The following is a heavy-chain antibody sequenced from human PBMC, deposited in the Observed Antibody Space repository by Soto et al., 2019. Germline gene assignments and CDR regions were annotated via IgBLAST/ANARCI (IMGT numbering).Heavy chain of an antibody. CDR2: IGVTDNTI. CDR3: ATYYYGSGSSFDY. CDR1: GFTFSDYY. J-gene: IGHJ4*02. Sequence: GGSLRLSCAASGFTFSDYYMTWIRQAPGKGLEWVSYIGVTDNTIYYADSVKGRFTISRDNAQNSLYLQMNSLRAEDTAFYYCATYYYGSGSSFDYWGQGTLVTVSS. V-gene: IGHV3-11*01. D-gene: IGHD3-10*01.